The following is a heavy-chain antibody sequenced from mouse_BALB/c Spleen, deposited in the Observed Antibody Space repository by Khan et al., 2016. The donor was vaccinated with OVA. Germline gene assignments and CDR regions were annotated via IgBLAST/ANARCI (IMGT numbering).Heavy chain of an antibody. CDR3: ARSGYSYWFAY. CDR1: GFNIKDYY. CDR2: IDPENGET. V-gene: IGHV14-1*02. J-gene: IGHJ3*01. Sequence: VQLQQSGAELVRPGALVKLSCKASGFNIKDYYIHWVKQRPEQGLEWIGWIDPENGETVYDPKFQGKALITADTSSNTAYLHLSSMTSEDASVYYVARSGYSYWFAYWGQGALVTVSS.